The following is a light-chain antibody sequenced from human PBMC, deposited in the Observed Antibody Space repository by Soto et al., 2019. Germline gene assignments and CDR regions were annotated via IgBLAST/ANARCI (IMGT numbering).Light chain of an antibody. CDR1: QTISSY. Sequence: DIQMTQSPSSLSASVGDRVTITCRASQTISSYLNWYQKKPGKAPMLLIYGASSLQGGVPSRFSGSGSGTDFTLTISSLQPEDFATYYCQQSYSTPLTFGGGTKVDIK. V-gene: IGKV1-39*01. J-gene: IGKJ4*01. CDR2: GAS. CDR3: QQSYSTPLT.